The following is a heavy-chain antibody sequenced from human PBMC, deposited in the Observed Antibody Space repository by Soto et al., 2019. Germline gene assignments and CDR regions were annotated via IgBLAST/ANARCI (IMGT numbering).Heavy chain of an antibody. CDR3: ARRVCPNGYYDVFYI. D-gene: IGHD1-26*01. J-gene: IGHJ3*02. CDR1: GGSISSYY. V-gene: IGHV4-59*01. CDR2: IYYSGST. Sequence: SETLSLTCTVSGGSISSYYWSWIRQPPGKGLEWIGYIYYSGSTNYNPSLKSRVTISVDTSKNQFSLKLSSVTAADTAVYYCARRVCPNGYYDVFYIWGQGTMDTGSS.